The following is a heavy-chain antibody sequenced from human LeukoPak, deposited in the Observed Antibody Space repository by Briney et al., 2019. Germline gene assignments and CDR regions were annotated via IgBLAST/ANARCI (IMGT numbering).Heavy chain of an antibody. Sequence: ASVKVSCKASGYTFTSYAMNWVRQAPGQGLEWMGWMNPNSGNTGYAQKFQGRVTITRNTSISTAYMELSSLRSEDTAVYYCASGSTGYFDYWGQGTLVTVSS. CDR3: ASGSTGYFDY. CDR1: GYTFTSYA. D-gene: IGHD2-2*01. V-gene: IGHV1-8*03. CDR2: MNPNSGNT. J-gene: IGHJ4*02.